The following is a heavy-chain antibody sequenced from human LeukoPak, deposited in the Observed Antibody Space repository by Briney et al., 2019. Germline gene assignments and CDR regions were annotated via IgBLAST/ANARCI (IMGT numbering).Heavy chain of an antibody. D-gene: IGHD3-10*01. Sequence: PGGSLRLSCAASGFTFSSYGMHWVRQAPGKGLEWVAFIRYDGSNKYYADSVKGRFTISRDNSKNTLYLEMNSLRAEDTAVYSCAKDYRYYGSGSHMDVWGKGTTVTISS. V-gene: IGHV3-30*02. CDR1: GFTFSSYG. CDR3: AKDYRYYGSGSHMDV. J-gene: IGHJ6*03. CDR2: IRYDGSNK.